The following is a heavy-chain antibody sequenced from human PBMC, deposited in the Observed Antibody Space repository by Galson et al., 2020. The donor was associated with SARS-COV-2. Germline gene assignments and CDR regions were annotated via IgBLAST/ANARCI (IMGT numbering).Heavy chain of an antibody. Sequence: ETSETLSLTCSISDGPISSYYWSWIRQPPGKGLEWIGYISYSGSTNYNPSLRSRVTISVDLSKNQFSLKLSSVTAADAAVYYCARDPAPLYGDNYYYGMDVWGRGTTFTVSS. CDR3: ARDPAPLYGDNYYYGMDV. J-gene: IGHJ6*02. CDR2: ISYSGST. D-gene: IGHD4-17*01. CDR1: DGPISSYY. V-gene: IGHV4-59*01.